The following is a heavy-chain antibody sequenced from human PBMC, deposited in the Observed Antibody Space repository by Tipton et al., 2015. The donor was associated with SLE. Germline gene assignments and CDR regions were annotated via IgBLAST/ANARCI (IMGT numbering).Heavy chain of an antibody. CDR2: IYYSGNT. J-gene: IGHJ6*02. CDR3: ARHNYPYYYYYGMDV. CDR1: GGSISTSNYY. Sequence: TLSLTCTVSGGSISTSNYYWVWIRQPPGKGLEWIGNIYYSGNTYYNPSLKSRVTLSVDTSKNQFSLKLRSMTAADTAVYYCARHNYPYYYYYGMDVWGQGTTVTVSS. V-gene: IGHV4-39*07. D-gene: IGHD4-11*01.